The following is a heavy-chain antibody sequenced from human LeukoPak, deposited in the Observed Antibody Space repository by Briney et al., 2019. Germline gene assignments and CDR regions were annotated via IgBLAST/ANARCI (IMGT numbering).Heavy chain of an antibody. CDR1: GGSISSSSYY. V-gene: IGHV4-39*07. CDR3: ARDTRMGYSYGYVGWFDP. CDR2: IYYSGST. Sequence: SETLSLTCTVSGGSISSSSYYWGWIRQPPGKGLEWIGSIYYSGSTYYNPSLKSRVTISVDTSKNQFSLKLSSVTAADTAVYYCARDTRMGYSYGYVGWFDPWGQGTLVTVSS. J-gene: IGHJ5*02. D-gene: IGHD5-18*01.